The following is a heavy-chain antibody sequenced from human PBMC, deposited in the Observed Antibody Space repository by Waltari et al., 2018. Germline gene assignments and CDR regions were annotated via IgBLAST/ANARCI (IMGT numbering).Heavy chain of an antibody. CDR1: GGSISSSSYY. V-gene: IGHV4-39*07. Sequence: QLQLQESGPGLVKPSETLSLTCTVSGGSISSSSYYWGWIRQPPGKGLEWIGSIYYSGSTYYNPSLKSRVTISVDTSKNQFSLKRSSVTAADTAVYYCARSGYSGIFFDYWGQGTLVTVSS. CDR2: IYYSGST. D-gene: IGHD5-12*01. CDR3: ARSGYSGIFFDY. J-gene: IGHJ4*02.